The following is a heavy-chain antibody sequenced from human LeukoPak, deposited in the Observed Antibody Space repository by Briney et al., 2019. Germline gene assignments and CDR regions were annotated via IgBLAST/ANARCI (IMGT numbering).Heavy chain of an antibody. CDR2: INPSDGST. J-gene: IGHJ4*02. D-gene: IGHD2-2*01. V-gene: IGHV1-46*01. CDR1: GYTFTSYY. CDR3: AREGEDCSSTSCHYAY. Sequence: ASVKVSCKASGYTFTSYYMHWVRQAPGQGLEWMGIINPSDGSTSYAQKFQGRVTMTRDTSISTAYMELSRLRSDDTAVYYCAREGEDCSSTSCHYAYWGQGTLVTVSS.